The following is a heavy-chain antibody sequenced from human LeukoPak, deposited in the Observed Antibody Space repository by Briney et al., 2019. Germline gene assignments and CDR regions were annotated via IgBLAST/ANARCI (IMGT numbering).Heavy chain of an antibody. CDR1: GGSISSSSYY. Sequence: SETLSLTCTVSGGSISSSSYYWGWIRQPPGKGLEWIGSIYYSWSTYYNPSLKSRVTISVDTSKNQFSLKLSSVTAADTAVYYCARQHSSSWFSAEYFQHWGQGTLVTVSS. CDR2: IYYSWST. J-gene: IGHJ1*01. V-gene: IGHV4-39*01. D-gene: IGHD6-13*01. CDR3: ARQHSSSWFSAEYFQH.